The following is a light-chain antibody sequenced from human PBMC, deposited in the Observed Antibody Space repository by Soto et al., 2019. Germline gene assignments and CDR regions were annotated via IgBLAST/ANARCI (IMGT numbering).Light chain of an antibody. CDR2: AAS. CDR1: QRLSSW. CDR3: QQTYDVPRT. Sequence: DIQMTQSPSTLSASVGDRVTITCRASQRLSSWLAWYQQKPGRAPKLLINAASRLQSGVPARFSGSESGTDFTLTISSLQPEDFATYYCQQTYDVPRTFGQGTKVDIK. J-gene: IGKJ1*01. V-gene: IGKV1-39*01.